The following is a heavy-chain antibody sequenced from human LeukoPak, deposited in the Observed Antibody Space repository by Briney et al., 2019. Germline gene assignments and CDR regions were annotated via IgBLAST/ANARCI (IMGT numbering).Heavy chain of an antibody. CDR1: GGSISSYY. CDR3: ARDGQHGSGSYPFAY. V-gene: IGHV4-59*01. J-gene: IGHJ4*02. CDR2: IYYSGST. Sequence: SETLSLTCTVSGGSISSYYWSWIRQPPGKGLEWIGYIYYSGSTNYNPSLKSRVTIPVDTSKNQFSLKLSSVTAADTAVYYCARDGQHGSGSYPFAYWGQGALVTVSS. D-gene: IGHD3-10*01.